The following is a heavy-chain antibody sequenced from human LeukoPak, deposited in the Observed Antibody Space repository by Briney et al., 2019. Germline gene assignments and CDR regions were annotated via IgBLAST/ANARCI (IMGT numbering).Heavy chain of an antibody. CDR3: ARDPIVGADYFDY. D-gene: IGHD1-26*01. V-gene: IGHV1-2*02. CDR1: GYTFNVYY. J-gene: IGHJ4*02. Sequence: ASVEVSCKTSGYTFNVYYMHWVRQAPGQGLEWMGWISPNSDDTIYAQKFQGRVTMTRDSSITTAYMELSRLRSDDTAVYYCARDPIVGADYFDYWGQGTLVTVSS. CDR2: ISPNSDDT.